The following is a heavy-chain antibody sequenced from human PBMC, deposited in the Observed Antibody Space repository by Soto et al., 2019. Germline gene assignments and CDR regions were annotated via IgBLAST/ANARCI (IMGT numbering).Heavy chain of an antibody. CDR3: ARPANTVADNFGL. CDR2: IYPSDSDT. Sequence: GESLKISCQVSGYTFTIYWIGWVRQMPGKGLEWMGIIYPSDSDTRYSPSFQGQVTISADQSINTAYLQWDSLKASDTAIYYCARPANTVADNFGLWGQGTPVTVSS. CDR1: GYTFTIYW. V-gene: IGHV5-51*01. J-gene: IGHJ4*02. D-gene: IGHD4-17*01.